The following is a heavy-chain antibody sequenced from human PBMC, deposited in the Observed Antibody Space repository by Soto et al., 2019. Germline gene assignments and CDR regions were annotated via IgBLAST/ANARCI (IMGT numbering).Heavy chain of an antibody. Sequence: QVHLVQSGDEVKSPGASVKISCKTSGYTFTNYGITWVRQAPGQGLEWVGWVNGGSGNTNYAPKMKGRVTMTTDASTSTADIELRSLTSADTAVYYCSRGSGLNDGSDMWGQGTVVTV. CDR2: VNGGSGNT. CDR3: SRGSGLNDGSDM. J-gene: IGHJ3*02. CDR1: GYTFTNYG. V-gene: IGHV1-18*01.